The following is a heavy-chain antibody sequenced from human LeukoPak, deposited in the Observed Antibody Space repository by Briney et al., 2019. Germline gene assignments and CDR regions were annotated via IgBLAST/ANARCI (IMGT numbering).Heavy chain of an antibody. J-gene: IGHJ1*01. V-gene: IGHV3-23*01. CDR1: GFTFSSYE. Sequence: GGSLRLSCAASGFTFSSYEMNWVRQAPGKGLEWVSAISGSGGSTYYADSVKGRFTISRDNSKNTLYLQMNSLRAEDTAVYYCALPPKRVTLEYFQHWGQGTLVTVSS. CDR2: ISGSGGST. CDR3: ALPPKRVTLEYFQH. D-gene: IGHD4-23*01.